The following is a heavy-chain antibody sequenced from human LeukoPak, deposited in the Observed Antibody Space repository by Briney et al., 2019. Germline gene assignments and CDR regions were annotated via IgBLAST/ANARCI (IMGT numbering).Heavy chain of an antibody. CDR2: IYTSGST. CDR1: GGSISSGSYY. Sequence: PSETLSLTCTVSGGSISSGSYYWSWIRQPAGKGLEWIGRIYTSGSTNYNPSLKSRVTISVDTSKNQFSLKLSSVTAADTAVYYCARNTAVASPPVQYFDYWGQGTLVTVSS. CDR3: ARNTAVASPPVQYFDY. J-gene: IGHJ4*02. V-gene: IGHV4-61*02. D-gene: IGHD6-19*01.